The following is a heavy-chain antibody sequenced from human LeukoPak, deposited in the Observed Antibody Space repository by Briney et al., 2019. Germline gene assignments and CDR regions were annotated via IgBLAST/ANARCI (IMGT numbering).Heavy chain of an antibody. CDR2: ISGSSTST. J-gene: IGHJ4*02. CDR3: ARASSGWQFDY. D-gene: IGHD3-22*01. Sequence: GGSLRLSRAASGFTFSDYYMIWIRQAPGKGLEWVSHISGSSTSTNFADSVKGRFTISRDNAKNSLFLQMNSLRAEDTAVYFCARASSGWQFDYWGQGTLVTVSS. V-gene: IGHV3-11*06. CDR1: GFTFSDYY.